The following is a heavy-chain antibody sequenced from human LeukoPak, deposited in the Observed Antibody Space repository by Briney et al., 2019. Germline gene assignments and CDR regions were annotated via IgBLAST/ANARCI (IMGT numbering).Heavy chain of an antibody. V-gene: IGHV4-31*03. CDR3: ARGGGIVATITFDY. CDR2: IYYSGST. CDR1: GGSISSGGYY. D-gene: IGHD5-12*01. J-gene: IGHJ4*02. Sequence: PPQTLSLTCTVSGGSISSGGYYWSWIRQHPGKGLEWIGYIYYSGSTYYNPSLKSRVTISVDTSKNQFSLKLSSVTAADTAVYYCARGGGIVATITFDYWGQGTLVTVSS.